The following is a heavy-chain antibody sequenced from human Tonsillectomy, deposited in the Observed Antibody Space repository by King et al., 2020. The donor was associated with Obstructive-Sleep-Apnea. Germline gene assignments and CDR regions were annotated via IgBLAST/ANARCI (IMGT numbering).Heavy chain of an antibody. V-gene: IGHV4-30-4*07. CDR1: GGSVSTGGYS. CDR2: IYYSGST. Sequence: VQLQESGPGLVKPSQTLSLTCAVSGGSVSTGGYSWSWIRQPPGKGLEWIGYIYYSGSTYCNPSLKSRVTMSVDTSKNQVSLRLNSVTAADTAVYYCARLNLPGNYIHYFDRWGQGSLVTVSS. CDR3: ARLNLPGNYIHYFDR. D-gene: IGHD3-9*01. J-gene: IGHJ4*02.